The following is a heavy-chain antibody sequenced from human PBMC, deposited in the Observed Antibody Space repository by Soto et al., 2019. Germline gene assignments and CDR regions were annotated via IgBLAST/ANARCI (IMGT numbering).Heavy chain of an antibody. J-gene: IGHJ6*02. V-gene: IGHV5-51*01. CDR1: GFIFTNYW. CDR3: ARQYYYGSAVSYYYYGMDV. CDR2: IYPADSNV. D-gene: IGHD3-10*01. Sequence: GESLKISCKGSGFIFTNYWIGWVRQMPGKGLEWMGIIYPADSNVRYSPSFQGQVTISVDKSISTAYLQWTSLKASDTAIYYCARQYYYGSAVSYYYYGMDVWGQGTTVTVSS.